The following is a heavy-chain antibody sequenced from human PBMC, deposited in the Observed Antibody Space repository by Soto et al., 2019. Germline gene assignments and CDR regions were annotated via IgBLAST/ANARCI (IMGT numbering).Heavy chain of an antibody. CDR2: ISCSGGST. J-gene: IGHJ6*03. D-gene: IGHD2-8*01. CDR1: GFTFSSYA. Sequence: GGSLRLSCAASGFTFSSYAMSWVRQAPGKGLEWVSGISCSGGSTYYADSVKGRFTISRDNAKNSLYLQMNSLRAEDTAVYYCARETPDYCTNGVCYTGYYMDVWGKGITVTVAS. CDR3: ARETPDYCTNGVCYTGYYMDV. V-gene: IGHV3-23*01.